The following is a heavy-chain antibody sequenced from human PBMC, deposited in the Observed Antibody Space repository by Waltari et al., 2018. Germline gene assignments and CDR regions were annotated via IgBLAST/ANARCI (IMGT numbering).Heavy chain of an antibody. V-gene: IGHV4-34*01. J-gene: IGHJ3*02. D-gene: IGHD1-26*01. CDR2: INHSGST. CDR1: GGSFSGSY. CDR3: ARAWISLILGATSAFDI. Sequence: QVQLQQWGAGLLKPSETLSLTCAVYGGSFSGSYWSWIRQPPGKGLAWLGEINHSGSTNSTPPLKSRVTISVDTSKNQFSLKLSSVTAADTAVYYCARAWISLILGATSAFDIWGQGTMVTVS.